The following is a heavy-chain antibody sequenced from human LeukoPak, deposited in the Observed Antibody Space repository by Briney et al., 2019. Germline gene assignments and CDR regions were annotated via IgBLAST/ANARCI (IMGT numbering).Heavy chain of an antibody. CDR1: GFIFNSYS. Sequence: GGSLRLSCAASGFIFNSYSMNWVRQAPGKGLEWVSSISSSGRYMYYADSVKGRFTISRDNAKNSLYLQINSLRAEDTAVYYCARVQGEQWLVYHFDYWGQGTLVTVSS. CDR2: ISSSGRYM. CDR3: ARVQGEQWLVYHFDY. D-gene: IGHD6-19*01. V-gene: IGHV3-21*01. J-gene: IGHJ4*02.